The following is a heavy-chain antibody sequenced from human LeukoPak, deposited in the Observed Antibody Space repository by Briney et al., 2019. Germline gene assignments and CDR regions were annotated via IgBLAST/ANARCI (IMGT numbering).Heavy chain of an antibody. CDR2: INHSGST. D-gene: IGHD2-2*01. Sequence: PSETLSLTCAVYGGSFSGYYWSWIRQPPGKGLEWIGEINHSGSTNYNPSLKSRVTISVDTSKSQFSLTLSSVTAADTAIYYCARGWEYQLLGSGWFDPWGQGTLVTVSS. CDR3: ARGWEYQLLGSGWFDP. CDR1: GGSFSGYY. J-gene: IGHJ5*02. V-gene: IGHV4-34*01.